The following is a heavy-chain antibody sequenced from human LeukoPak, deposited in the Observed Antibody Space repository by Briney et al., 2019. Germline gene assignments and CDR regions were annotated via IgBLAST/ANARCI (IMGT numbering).Heavy chain of an antibody. D-gene: IGHD6-19*01. V-gene: IGHV3-23*01. CDR1: GFTFKTYA. J-gene: IGHJ4*02. CDR3: AKELTRPNRPVAGLNY. CDR2: ISGSGEST. Sequence: GGSLRLSCAASGFTFKTYAMTWVRQAPGKGLEWVSGISGSGESTYYADSVKGRFTISRDDSKNTLYLQMNSLRTEDTAVYYCAKELTRPNRPVAGLNYWGQGTLVTVSS.